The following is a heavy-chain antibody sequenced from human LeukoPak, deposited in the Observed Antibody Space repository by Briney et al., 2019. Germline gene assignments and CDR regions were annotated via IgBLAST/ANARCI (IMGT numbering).Heavy chain of an antibody. CDR1: GYTFTSYG. CDR2: ISAYNGNT. D-gene: IGHD2-15*01. V-gene: IGHV1-18*01. CDR3: ARMSGYCSGDSCYGNNWFDP. J-gene: IGHJ5*02. Sequence: ASVKVSCTASGYTFTSYGISWVRQAPGQGLERMGWISAYNGNTNYAQKLQGRVTMTTDTSTSTAYMELRSLRSDDTAVYYCARMSGYCSGDSCYGNNWFDPWGQGTLVTVSS.